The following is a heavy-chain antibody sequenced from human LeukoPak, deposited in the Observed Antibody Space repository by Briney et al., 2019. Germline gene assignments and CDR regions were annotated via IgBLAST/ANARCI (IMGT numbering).Heavy chain of an antibody. Sequence: GGSLRLSCAASGFIFDDYAIHWVRQAPGKGLEWVSGLSWNSGNIGYADSVKGRFTMSRDNSKNTLYLQMNSLRAEDTAVYYCARGWELTLFDYWGQGTLVTVSS. CDR3: ARGWELTLFDY. CDR1: GFIFDDYA. D-gene: IGHD1-26*01. J-gene: IGHJ4*02. V-gene: IGHV3-9*01. CDR2: LSWNSGNI.